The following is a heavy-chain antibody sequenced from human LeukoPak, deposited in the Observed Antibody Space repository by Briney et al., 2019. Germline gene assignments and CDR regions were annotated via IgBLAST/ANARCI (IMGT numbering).Heavy chain of an antibody. V-gene: IGHV1-18*01. D-gene: IGHD2-15*01. J-gene: IGHJ4*02. CDR3: ARVSRGCCSGGSCYVDY. CDR2: ISAYNGNT. CDR1: GYTFTSYG. Sequence: ASVKVSCKASGYTFTSYGISWVRQAPGQGLEWMGWISAYNGNTNYAQKLQGRVTMTTDTSTSTAYMELRSLRSDDTAVYYCARVSRGCCSGGSCYVDYWGQGTLVTVSS.